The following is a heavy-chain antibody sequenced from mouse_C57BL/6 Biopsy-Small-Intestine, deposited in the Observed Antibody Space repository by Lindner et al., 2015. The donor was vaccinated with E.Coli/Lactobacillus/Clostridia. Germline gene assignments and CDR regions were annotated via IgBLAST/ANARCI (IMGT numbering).Heavy chain of an antibody. J-gene: IGHJ1*01. D-gene: IGHD1-1*01. CDR2: ITPIFGTA. V-gene: IGHV1-4*01. Sequence: SVKVSCKASGGTFSSYAIELGATGPGQGLGWMGGITPIFGTANYAQTFQGRVTITADESTSTAYMDLSSLRSEDTAVYYCARGGRGSSNLLYCNGMDVWGQGTTVTVSS. CDR3: ARGGRGSSNLLYCNGMDV. CDR1: GGTFSSYA.